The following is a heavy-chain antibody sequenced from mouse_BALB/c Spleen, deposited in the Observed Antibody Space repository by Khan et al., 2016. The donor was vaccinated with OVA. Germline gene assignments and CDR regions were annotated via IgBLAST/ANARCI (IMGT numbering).Heavy chain of an antibody. CDR2: TDPANGNT. J-gene: IGHJ2*01. Sequence: EVQLQESGAELVKPAASLKLSCTASGYNIKDIYIHWVKQRPEKGLERIRRTDPANGNTKYDPKFQGMATITADTSSNTAYLQLSSLTSEDTAVYYCRISTINAWGQGTTLTVSS. CDR1: GYNIKDIY. CDR3: RISTINA. V-gene: IGHV14-3*02.